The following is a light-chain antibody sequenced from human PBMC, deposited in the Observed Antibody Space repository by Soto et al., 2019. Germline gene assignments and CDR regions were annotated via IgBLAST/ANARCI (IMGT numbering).Light chain of an antibody. J-gene: IGKJ1*01. Sequence: EIVLIQFPGTLSLSPGERATLSCRASQSVSRYLAWYQQKPGQAPRLLIYDASTRATGISARFSGSGSGTDFTLTISSLEPEDFAMYYCQQRSNWPVTFGQGTKVDIK. CDR2: DAS. CDR1: QSVSRY. V-gene: IGKV3-11*01. CDR3: QQRSNWPVT.